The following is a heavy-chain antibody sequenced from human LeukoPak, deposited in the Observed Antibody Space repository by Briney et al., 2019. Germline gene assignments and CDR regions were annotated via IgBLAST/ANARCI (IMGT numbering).Heavy chain of an antibody. CDR2: IRGSGGST. CDR3: AKAPVTACRGAFCYPFDY. J-gene: IGHJ4*02. CDR1: GFTFSSYG. D-gene: IGHD2-15*01. V-gene: IGHV3-23*01. Sequence: AGSLRLSCAASGFTFSSYGMSWVRQAPGKGLEWVSAIRGSGGSTYYADSVKGRFTISRDNSKNTLYLQMNRLRPEDAAVYYCAKAPVTACRGAFCYPFDYWGLGTLVTVSS.